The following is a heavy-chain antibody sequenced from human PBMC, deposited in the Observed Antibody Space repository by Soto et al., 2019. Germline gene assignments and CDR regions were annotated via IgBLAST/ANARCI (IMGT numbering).Heavy chain of an antibody. J-gene: IGHJ6*02. D-gene: IGHD6-13*01. CDR3: ARLQLVDWFFINIDLNRMVV. CDR2: IDSSGNSR. CDR1: GFTFSSHS. V-gene: IGHV3-48*02. Sequence: EVQLVESGGGLVQPGGSLRLSCSSSGFTFSSHSMNWVRQAPGKGLGWVARIDSSGNSRYYADSVKGRFAVSRDNENSSLFLQMNSLRDEDSAVYFCARLQLVDWFFINIDLNRMVVWGQGTTVVVYS.